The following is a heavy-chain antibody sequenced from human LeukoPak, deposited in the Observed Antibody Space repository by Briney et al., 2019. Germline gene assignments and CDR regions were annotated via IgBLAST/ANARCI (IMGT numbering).Heavy chain of an antibody. Sequence: SEKLSLTCTVSGGSISSGSYYWSWIRQPAGKGLEWIGRIYTSGSTNYNPSLKSRVTISVDTSKNQFSLKLSSVTAADTAVYYCARLSGIAVAGYYYYYYMDVWGKGTTVTISS. CDR2: IYTSGST. J-gene: IGHJ6*03. CDR3: ARLSGIAVAGYYYYYYMDV. CDR1: GGSISSGSYY. D-gene: IGHD6-19*01. V-gene: IGHV4-61*02.